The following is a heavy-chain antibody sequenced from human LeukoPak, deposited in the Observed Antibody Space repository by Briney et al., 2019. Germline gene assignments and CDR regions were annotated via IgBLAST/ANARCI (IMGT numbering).Heavy chain of an antibody. V-gene: IGHV3-66*01. CDR2: IYSGGST. CDR3: ARGETTVTPVPKFDY. J-gene: IGHJ4*02. Sequence: PGGSLRLSCAASGFTFSSYGTSWVRQAPGKGLEWVSVIYSGGSTYYADSVKGRFTISRDNSKNTLYLQMNSLRAEDTAVYYCARGETTVTPVPKFDYWGQGTLVTVSS. CDR1: GFTFSSYG. D-gene: IGHD4-17*01.